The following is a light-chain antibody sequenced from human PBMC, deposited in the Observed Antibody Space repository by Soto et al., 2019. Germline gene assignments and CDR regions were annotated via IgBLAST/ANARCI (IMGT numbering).Light chain of an antibody. V-gene: IGKV3-15*01. CDR1: QRISGN. CDR2: SAS. J-gene: IGKJ1*01. CDR3: QQYGSSPGT. Sequence: DIVMTQSPATLSVSPAGRATLSCRASQRISGNLAWYQQKPGQAPRLLIYSASRRATGFPARFSGSGSGTDFTLTISSLQSEDFAVYYCQQYGSSPGTFGQGTKVDIK.